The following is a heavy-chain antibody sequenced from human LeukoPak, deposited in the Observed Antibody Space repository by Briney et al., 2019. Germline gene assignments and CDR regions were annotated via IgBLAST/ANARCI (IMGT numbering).Heavy chain of an antibody. CDR3: ARTTEGGYSYGYFYYYMDV. V-gene: IGHV4-59*01. CDR2: IHYSGST. J-gene: IGHJ6*03. CDR1: GGSISSYY. Sequence: SETLSLTCTVSGGSISSYYWSWIRQPPGKGLEWIGYIHYSGSTNYKSSLKSRVTISVDTSKNQFSLKLSSVTAADTAVYYCARTTEGGYSYGYFYYYMDVWGKGTTVTISS. D-gene: IGHD5-18*01.